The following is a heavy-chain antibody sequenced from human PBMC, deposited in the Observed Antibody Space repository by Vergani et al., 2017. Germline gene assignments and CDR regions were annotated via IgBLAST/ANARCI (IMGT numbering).Heavy chain of an antibody. J-gene: IGHJ4*02. CDR1: GYTFTSYD. Sequence: QVQLVQSGAEVKKPGASVKVSCKASGYTFTSYDINWVRQATGQGLEWMGWMNPNSGNIGYAQRFQGRVTMTRNTSISTAYMELSSLRSEDTAVYYCTTERPGIAVAGTGWPFDYWGQGTLVTVSS. V-gene: IGHV1-8*01. D-gene: IGHD6-19*01. CDR2: MNPNSGNI. CDR3: TTERPGIAVAGTGWPFDY.